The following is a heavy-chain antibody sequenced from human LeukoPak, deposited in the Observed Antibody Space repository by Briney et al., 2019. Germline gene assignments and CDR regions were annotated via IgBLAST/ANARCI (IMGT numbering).Heavy chain of an antibody. D-gene: IGHD6-19*01. CDR3: AREGQQWLVHAFDI. J-gene: IGHJ3*02. Sequence: GGSLRLSCAASGFTFSSYAMHWVRQAPGKGLEYVSAISSNGGSTYYANSVEGRFTISRDNSKNTLYLQMGSLRAEDMAVYYCAREGQQWLVHAFDIWGQGTMVTVSS. CDR2: ISSNGGST. V-gene: IGHV3-64*01. CDR1: GFTFSSYA.